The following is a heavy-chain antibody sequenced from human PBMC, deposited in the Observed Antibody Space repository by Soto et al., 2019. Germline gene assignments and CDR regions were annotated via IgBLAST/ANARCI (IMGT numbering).Heavy chain of an antibody. D-gene: IGHD1-7*01. Sequence: GGSLKLSCSASIFTFNSYTMPCARHSPWKGLEWLSAISSSGGNTYYADSVRGRFTISRDNSKNTLYLQMNNLSAEDTALYYCAKDPTGTTRNFAYWGQGTLVTVSS. V-gene: IGHV3-23*01. CDR2: ISSSGGNT. J-gene: IGHJ4*01. CDR1: IFTFNSYT. CDR3: AKDPTGTTRNFAY.